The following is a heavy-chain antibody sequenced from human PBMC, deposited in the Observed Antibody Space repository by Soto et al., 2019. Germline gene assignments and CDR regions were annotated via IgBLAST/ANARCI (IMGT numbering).Heavy chain of an antibody. CDR2: ISYDGSNK. CDR1: GFTFSSYA. D-gene: IGHD3-10*01. Sequence: QVQLVESGGGVVQPGRSLRLSCAASGFTFSSYAMHWVRQAPGKGLEWVAVISYDGSNKYYADSVKGRFTISRDNSKNTLYLQMNSLSAEDTAVYYCASNWDLQWFGEGWAIDYWGQGTLVTVSS. V-gene: IGHV3-30-3*01. J-gene: IGHJ4*02. CDR3: ASNWDLQWFGEGWAIDY.